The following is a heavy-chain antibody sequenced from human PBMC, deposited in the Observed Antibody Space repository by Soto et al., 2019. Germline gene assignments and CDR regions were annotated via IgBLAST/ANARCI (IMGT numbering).Heavy chain of an antibody. CDR2: IYYSGST. V-gene: IGHV4-59*12. CDR1: GGSISGYY. J-gene: IGHJ4*02. CDR3: ARDLRRNSGSYFDY. D-gene: IGHD1-26*01. Sequence: SDTLSLTCTVSGGSISGYYWSWIRQPPGKGLEWIGYIYYSGSTNYNPSLKSRVTISVDNAKNSLYLQVSSLRAEDTAIYYCARDLRRNSGSYFDYWGQGTPVTVSS.